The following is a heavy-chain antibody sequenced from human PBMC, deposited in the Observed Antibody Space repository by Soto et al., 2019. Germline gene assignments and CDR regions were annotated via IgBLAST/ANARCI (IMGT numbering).Heavy chain of an antibody. CDR2: IIPIFRTA. V-gene: IGHV1-69*05. CDR1: GGTFSSYA. J-gene: IGHJ6*02. CDR3: ARENDFWSGYYVGNNYYYGMDV. Sequence: SVKVSCKASGGTFSSYAISWVRQAPGQGLGWMGGIIPIFRTADYAQKFQGRVTMTRDTSTSTVHMELGSLRSEDTAVYYCARENDFWSGYYVGNNYYYGMDVWGQGTTVTVSS. D-gene: IGHD3-3*01.